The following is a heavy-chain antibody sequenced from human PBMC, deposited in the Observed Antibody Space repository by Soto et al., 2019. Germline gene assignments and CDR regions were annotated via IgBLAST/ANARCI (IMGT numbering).Heavy chain of an antibody. CDR1: GFTFSGSA. CDR2: IRSKANSYAT. V-gene: IGHV3-73*01. D-gene: IGHD4-17*01. CDR3: TRPSVTRGERTNYYYYYYMDV. J-gene: IGHJ6*03. Sequence: GGSLRLSCAASGFTFSGSAMHWVRQASGKGLEWVGRIRSKANSYATAYAASVKGRFTISRDDSKNTAYLQMNSLKTEDTAVYYCTRPSVTRGERTNYYYYYYMDVWGKGTTVTVSS.